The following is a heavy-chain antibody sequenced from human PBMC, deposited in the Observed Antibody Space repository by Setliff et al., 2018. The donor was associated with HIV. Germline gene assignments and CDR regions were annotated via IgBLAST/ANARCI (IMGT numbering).Heavy chain of an antibody. Sequence: SETLSLTCAVYGGSFSGYYWSWIRQPPGKGLEWIGEIIPGGSTNYNPSLKSRVTISVDTSKNQFSLKLSSVTAADTAVYYCARRAGYSLDYWGQGTLVTVS. CDR2: IIPGGST. CDR1: GGSFSGYY. CDR3: ARRAGYSLDY. J-gene: IGHJ4*02. V-gene: IGHV4-34*12. D-gene: IGHD3-22*01.